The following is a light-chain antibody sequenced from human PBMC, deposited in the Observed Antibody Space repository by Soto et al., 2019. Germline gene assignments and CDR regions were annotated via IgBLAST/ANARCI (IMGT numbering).Light chain of an antibody. CDR3: CSYTTSTTLV. CDR2: EVS. V-gene: IGLV2-14*01. J-gene: IGLJ2*01. Sequence: QSALTQPASVSGSPGQSITISCTGTSNDVSRYDYVSWYQQHPGKAPKLVIYEVSNRPSGVSIRFSGSKSGNTASLTISGLQAEDEADYYCCSYTTSTTLVFGGGTKLTVL. CDR1: SNDVSRYDY.